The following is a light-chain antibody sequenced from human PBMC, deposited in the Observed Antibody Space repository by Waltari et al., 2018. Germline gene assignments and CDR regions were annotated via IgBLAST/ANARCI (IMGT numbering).Light chain of an antibody. J-gene: IGLJ1*01. CDR1: NIGSKN. Sequence: SYDVTQPRSVSVSPGQTARITCGGDNIGSKNVRWYQQKPAQAPVLVIYYDSDRPSGIPERFSGSNSGNTATLTISGVEAGDEADYYCQVWDSSSDHYIFGAGTRLTVL. CDR2: YDS. CDR3: QVWDSSSDHYI. V-gene: IGLV3-21*01.